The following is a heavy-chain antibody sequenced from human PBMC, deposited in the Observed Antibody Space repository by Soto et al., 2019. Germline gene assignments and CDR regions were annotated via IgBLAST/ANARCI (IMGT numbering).Heavy chain of an antibody. D-gene: IGHD1-26*01. CDR2: IYHSGST. V-gene: IGHV4-30-2*01. J-gene: IGHJ4*02. CDR1: GGSISSGGYS. Sequence: SETLSLTCAVSGGSISSGGYSWSWIRQPPGKGLEWIGYIYHSGSTYYNPSLKSRVTISVDRSKNQFSLKLSSVTAADTAVYYCASSRGSHVTLDYWGQGTLVPVSS. CDR3: ASSRGSHVTLDY.